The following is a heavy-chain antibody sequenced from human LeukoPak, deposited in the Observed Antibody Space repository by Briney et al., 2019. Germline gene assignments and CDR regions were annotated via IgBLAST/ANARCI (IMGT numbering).Heavy chain of an antibody. CDR3: ARASMVASSWRAYYFDY. J-gene: IGHJ4*02. Sequence: PSETLSLTCTVSGYSISSGYYWGWIRQPPGKGLEWIGSIYHSGSTYYNPSLKSRVTISVDTSKNQFSLKLSSVTAADTAVYYCARASMVASSWRAYYFDYWGQGTLVTVSS. V-gene: IGHV4-38-2*02. CDR1: GYSISSGYY. CDR2: IYHSGST. D-gene: IGHD6-13*01.